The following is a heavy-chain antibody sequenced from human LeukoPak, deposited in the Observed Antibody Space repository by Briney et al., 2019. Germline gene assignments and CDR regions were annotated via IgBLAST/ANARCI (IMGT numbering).Heavy chain of an antibody. D-gene: IGHD3-16*01. CDR1: GFTFISYA. CDR3: AREELGSSLGFDP. J-gene: IGHJ5*02. Sequence: GGSLRLSCAASGFTFISYAMSWVRQAPGKGLEWVSSLSGNAGRPYYADSVKGRFTISRDNSKNTLYLQMNSLRAEDTAVYYCAREELGSSLGFDPWGQGTLVTVSS. CDR2: LSGNAGRP. V-gene: IGHV3-23*01.